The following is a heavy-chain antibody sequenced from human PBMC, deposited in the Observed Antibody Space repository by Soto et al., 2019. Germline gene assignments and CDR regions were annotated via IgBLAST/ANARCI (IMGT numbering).Heavy chain of an antibody. CDR1: GGTFSSYT. V-gene: IGHV1-69*02. Sequence: EASVKVSCKASGGTFSSYTISWVRQAPGQGLEWMGRIIPILGIANYAQKFQGRVTITADKSTSTAYMELSSLRSEDTAVYYCAQLLSGIAAAGDYWGQGTLVTVSS. J-gene: IGHJ4*02. D-gene: IGHD6-13*01. CDR2: IIPILGIA. CDR3: AQLLSGIAAAGDY.